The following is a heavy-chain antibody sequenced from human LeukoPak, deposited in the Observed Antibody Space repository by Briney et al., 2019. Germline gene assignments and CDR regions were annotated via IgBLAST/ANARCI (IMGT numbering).Heavy chain of an antibody. CDR1: GYTFTSYD. D-gene: IGHD2-15*01. CDR2: MNPNSGNT. V-gene: IGHV1-8*03. CDR3: ARAGYCSGGSCYSFGIFDY. Sequence: VASVKVSCTASGYTFTSYDINWVRQATGQGLEWMGWMNPNSGNTGYAQKFQGRVTITRNTSISTAYMELSSLRSEDTAVYYCARAGYCSGGSCYSFGIFDYWGQGTLVTVSS. J-gene: IGHJ4*02.